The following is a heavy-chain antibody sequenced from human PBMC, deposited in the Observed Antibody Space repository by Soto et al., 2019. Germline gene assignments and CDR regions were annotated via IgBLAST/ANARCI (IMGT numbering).Heavy chain of an antibody. Sequence: GGSLRLSCAASGFTFSSYAMSWVRQAPGKGLEWVSAISGSGGSTNYADSVKGRFTISRDNSKNTLYLQMNSLRAEDTAVYYCATFSIVLMVYAPPAYWGQGTLVTVSS. D-gene: IGHD2-8*01. V-gene: IGHV3-23*01. CDR1: GFTFSSYA. J-gene: IGHJ4*02. CDR2: ISGSGGST. CDR3: ATFSIVLMVYAPPAY.